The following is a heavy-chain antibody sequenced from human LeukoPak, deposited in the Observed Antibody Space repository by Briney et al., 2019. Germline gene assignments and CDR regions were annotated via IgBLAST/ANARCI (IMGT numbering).Heavy chain of an antibody. Sequence: GGSLKLSCAASGFTFSGSAMHWVRQASGKGLEWVGRIRSKANSYATAYAASVKGRFTISRDDSKNTAYLQMDSLKTEDTAVYYCTPSLYDILTGSDYWGQGTLVTVSS. D-gene: IGHD3-9*01. CDR3: TPSLYDILTGSDY. CDR1: GFTFSGSA. J-gene: IGHJ4*02. CDR2: IRSKANSYAT. V-gene: IGHV3-73*01.